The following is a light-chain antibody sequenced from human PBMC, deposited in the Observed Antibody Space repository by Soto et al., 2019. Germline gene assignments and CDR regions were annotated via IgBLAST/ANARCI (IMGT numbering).Light chain of an antibody. J-gene: IGKJ3*01. V-gene: IGKV1-9*01. CDR2: AAS. CDR1: QGISSY. Sequence: DIQLTQSPSFLSASVGDRVTITCRASQGISSYLAWYQQKPGKAPKLLTYAASTLQSGVPSRFSGSGSVTAITLTTSTLQPEDFATYYCQQLNSYARTVGPGAKVDIK. CDR3: QQLNSYART.